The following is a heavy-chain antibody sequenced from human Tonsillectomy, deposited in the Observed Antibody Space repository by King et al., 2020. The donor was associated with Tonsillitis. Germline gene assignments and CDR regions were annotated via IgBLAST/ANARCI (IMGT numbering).Heavy chain of an antibody. J-gene: IGHJ4*02. Sequence: VQLQQWGAGLLKPSETLSLTCAVYGGFFSGYYWSWIRQSPGKGLEWIGEINNSGTTNYNPSLKSRVTLSVDTSKNQISLKLSPVTAADTAVYYCARVVSTWWDYWGQGTLVTVSS. V-gene: IGHV4-34*01. CDR1: GGFFSGYY. D-gene: IGHD6-13*01. CDR3: ARVVSTWWDY. CDR2: INNSGTT.